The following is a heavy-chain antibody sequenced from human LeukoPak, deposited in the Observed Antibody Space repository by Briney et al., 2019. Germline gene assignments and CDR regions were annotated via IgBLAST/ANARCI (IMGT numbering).Heavy chain of an antibody. Sequence: GRSLRLFCAASGFIFSSYTMNWVRQAPGKGLEWVAIIAYDGSDKYYADSVKGRFTISRDNSKNSLYLQMNSLRDEDTAVYYCSSESRYWGQGTLVIVSS. CDR1: GFIFSSYT. J-gene: IGHJ4*02. CDR2: IAYDGSDK. CDR3: SSESRY. V-gene: IGHV3-30-3*01. D-gene: IGHD3-22*01.